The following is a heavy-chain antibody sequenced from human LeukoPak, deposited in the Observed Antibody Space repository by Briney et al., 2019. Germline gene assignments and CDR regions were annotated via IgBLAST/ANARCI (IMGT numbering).Heavy chain of an antibody. D-gene: IGHD3-16*01. CDR2: INPSGGST. CDR3: ARGSRVGGGLDY. CDR1: GYTFTSYY. J-gene: IGHJ4*02. Sequence: ASVKVSCKASGYTFTSYYMHWVRQAPGQGLEWMGIINPSGGSTSYARKFQGRVTMTRDMSTSTVYMELSSLRSEDTAVYYCARGSRVGGGLDYWGQGTLITVSS. V-gene: IGHV1-46*01.